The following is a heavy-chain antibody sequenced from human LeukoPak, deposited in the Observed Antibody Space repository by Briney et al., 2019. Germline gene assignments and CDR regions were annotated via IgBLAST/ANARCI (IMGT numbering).Heavy chain of an antibody. V-gene: IGHV3-74*01. Sequence: GGSLRLSCAASGFTFSSHWMHWVRQAPGKGLVWVSGISTDGSRPRYADSVNGRFTISRDNAKNTLYLQMNSLRAEDTAVYFCVRDGQGSTPLDYWGQGTLVTVSS. CDR2: ISTDGSRP. CDR3: VRDGQGSTPLDY. J-gene: IGHJ4*02. D-gene: IGHD2-15*01. CDR1: GFTFSSHW.